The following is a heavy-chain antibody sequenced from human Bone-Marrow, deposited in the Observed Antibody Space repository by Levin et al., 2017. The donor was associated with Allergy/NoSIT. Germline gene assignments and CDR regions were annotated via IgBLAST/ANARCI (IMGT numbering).Heavy chain of an antibody. Sequence: GGSLRLSCAASGFTFDDYAMHWVRPAPGKGLEWVSGISWNSGSIGYADSVKGRFTISRDNAKNSLYLQMNSLRAEDTALYYCAKTGPAVTVSGPFDYWGQGTLVTVSS. CDR1: GFTFDDYA. CDR2: ISWNSGSI. D-gene: IGHD2-2*01. V-gene: IGHV3-9*01. CDR3: AKTGPAVTVSGPFDY. J-gene: IGHJ4*02.